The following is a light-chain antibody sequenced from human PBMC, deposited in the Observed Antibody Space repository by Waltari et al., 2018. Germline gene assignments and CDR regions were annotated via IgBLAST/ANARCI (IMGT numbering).Light chain of an antibody. J-gene: IGLJ2*01. V-gene: IGLV1-40*01. CDR1: GSNIGDGYD. CDR2: GST. Sequence: QSVLTQPPSVSGAPGQRVTISCTGSGSNIGDGYDVHWYQQLPRAAPKLLIYGSTSRPLGVPDRFFGSTSGTSASLAITGLQAEDEADYYCQSYDTSLRVVFGGGTKLTVL. CDR3: QSYDTSLRVV.